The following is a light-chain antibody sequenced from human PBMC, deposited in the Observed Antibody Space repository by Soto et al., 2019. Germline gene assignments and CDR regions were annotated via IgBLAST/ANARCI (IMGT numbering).Light chain of an antibody. CDR1: QKISNW. CDR2: RAS. Sequence: DIQMTQSPSTLSAPGGDRVTITCRASQKISNWLAWYQQRPGKAPKLLIYRASNLETGVPPRFGGSGSGTEFTLTISSLQPDDSATYFCQQYNTYPWTFGQGTKV. V-gene: IGKV1-5*03. J-gene: IGKJ1*01. CDR3: QQYNTYPWT.